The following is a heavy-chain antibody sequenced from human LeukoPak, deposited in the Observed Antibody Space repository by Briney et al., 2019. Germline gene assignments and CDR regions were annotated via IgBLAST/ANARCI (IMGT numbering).Heavy chain of an antibody. CDR2: MNPNSGNT. CDR1: GYTFTSYD. Sequence: ASVKVSCKASGYTFTSYDINWVRQATGQGLEWMGWMNPNSGNTGYAQKFQGRVTMTRNTSISTAYMELSSLRSDDTAVYYCAGARAHPWIQLRLLSVSYGMDVWGQGTTVTVFS. J-gene: IGHJ6*02. CDR3: AGARAHPWIQLRLLSVSYGMDV. D-gene: IGHD5-18*01. V-gene: IGHV1-8*01.